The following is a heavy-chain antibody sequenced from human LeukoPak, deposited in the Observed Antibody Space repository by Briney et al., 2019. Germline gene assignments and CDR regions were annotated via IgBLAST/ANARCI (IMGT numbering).Heavy chain of an antibody. CDR2: ISSSSSYT. Sequence: PGGSLRLSCAASGFTFSDYYMSWIRQAPGKGLEWVSYISSSSSYTNYADFVKGRFTISRDNAKNSLYLQMNSLRAEDTAVYYCARGGSYYAFDIWGQGTMVTVSS. V-gene: IGHV3-11*05. J-gene: IGHJ3*02. CDR3: ARGGSYYAFDI. CDR1: GFTFSDYY. D-gene: IGHD1-26*01.